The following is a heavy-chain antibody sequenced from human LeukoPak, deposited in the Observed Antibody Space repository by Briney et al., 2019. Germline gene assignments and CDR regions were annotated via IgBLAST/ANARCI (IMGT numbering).Heavy chain of an antibody. CDR1: GFTFSSYA. CDR2: MSYDGSNK. Sequence: GGSLRPSCAASGFTFSSYAMHWVRQAPGKGLEWVAVMSYDGSNKYYADSVKGRFTISRDNSKNTLYLQMNSLRAEDTAVYYCAVDSSGWYFHDYWGQGTLVTVSS. V-gene: IGHV3-30-3*01. CDR3: AVDSSGWYFHDY. D-gene: IGHD6-19*01. J-gene: IGHJ4*02.